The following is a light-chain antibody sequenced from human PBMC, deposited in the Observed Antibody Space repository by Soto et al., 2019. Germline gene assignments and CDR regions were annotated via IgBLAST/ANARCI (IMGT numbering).Light chain of an antibody. Sequence: QSALTQPASVSGSPGQSITISCTGTRRDVGGYNYVSWYQQYPGKSPKLLIYEVTHRPSGVSNRFSGSKSGNTASLTISGLQAEDEADYYCSSYAGSSNVFGTGTKLTVL. V-gene: IGLV2-14*01. J-gene: IGLJ1*01. CDR1: RRDVGGYNY. CDR2: EVT. CDR3: SSYAGSSNV.